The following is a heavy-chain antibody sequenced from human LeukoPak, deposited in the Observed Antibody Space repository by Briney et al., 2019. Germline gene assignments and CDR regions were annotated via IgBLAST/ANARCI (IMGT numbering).Heavy chain of an antibody. CDR1: GFTFDDYA. J-gene: IGHJ4*02. CDR2: ISWNSGSI. V-gene: IGHV3-9*01. D-gene: IGHD3-22*01. Sequence: GGSLRLSCAASGFTFDDYAMHWVRQAPGKGLEWVSGISWNSGSIGYADSVKGRFTISRDNAKNSLYLQMNSLRAEDTALYYCAKDMRSYYYDSSGLDYWGQGTLVTVSS. CDR3: AKDMRSYYYDSSGLDY.